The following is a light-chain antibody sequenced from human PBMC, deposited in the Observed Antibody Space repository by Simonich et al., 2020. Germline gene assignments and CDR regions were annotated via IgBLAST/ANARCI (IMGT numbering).Light chain of an antibody. CDR2: DVS. CDR3: SSYTSSSTLV. Sequence: QSALTQPASVSGSPGQSITISCTGTSSDGGGYNYVSWYQQHPGKAPKRMIYDVSKRPSGCSNRFSVSKSGNTASLTISGLQAEDEADYYCSSYTSSSTLVFGGGTKLTVL. V-gene: IGLV2-14*01. J-gene: IGLJ2*01. CDR1: SSDGGGYNY.